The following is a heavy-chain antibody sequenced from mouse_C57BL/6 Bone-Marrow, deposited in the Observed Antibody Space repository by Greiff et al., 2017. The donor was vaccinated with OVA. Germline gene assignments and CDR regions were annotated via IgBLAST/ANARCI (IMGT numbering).Heavy chain of an antibody. CDR3: ARDGTGHFDV. V-gene: IGHV14-2*01. J-gene: IGHJ1*03. Sequence: EVQLQESGAELVKPGASVKLSCTASGFNIKDYYMHWVKQRTEQGLEWIGRIDPEDGETKYAQKFQGKATITADTSSNTAYLQLSSLTSEDTAVYYCARDGTGHFDVWGTGTTVTVSS. CDR1: GFNIKDYY. CDR2: IDPEDGET. D-gene: IGHD4-1*01.